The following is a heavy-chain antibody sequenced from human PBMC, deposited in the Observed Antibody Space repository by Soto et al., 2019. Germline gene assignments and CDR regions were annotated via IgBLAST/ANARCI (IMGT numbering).Heavy chain of an antibody. D-gene: IGHD1-1*01. Sequence: EVPLLESGGGLVQPGGSLRLSCAASGFTFSSYAMSWVRQAPGKGLEWVSAISGSGGSTYYADSVKGRFTISRDNCKXTXSLQMNSLRAEDTAVYYCAKASTTGTTHYYYYGMDVWGQGTTVTVSS. J-gene: IGHJ6*02. CDR3: AKASTTGTTHYYYYGMDV. CDR1: GFTFSSYA. CDR2: ISGSGGST. V-gene: IGHV3-23*01.